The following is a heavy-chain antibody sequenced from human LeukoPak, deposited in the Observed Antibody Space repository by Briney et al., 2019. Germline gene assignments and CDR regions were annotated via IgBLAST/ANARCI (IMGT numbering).Heavy chain of an antibody. J-gene: IGHJ3*02. CDR2: VYYSGNT. CDR3: ARSSVPTGWGTFDI. CDR1: GGSISSTYY. Sequence: SETLSLTCTVSGGSISSTYYWAWIRQPPGKGLEWFGSVYYSGNTYYNPSLQSPVTISVDTSKSQFSLKLSSVTAADTAVYYCARSSVPTGWGTFDIWGLGTLVTVSS. D-gene: IGHD4-17*01. V-gene: IGHV4-39*01.